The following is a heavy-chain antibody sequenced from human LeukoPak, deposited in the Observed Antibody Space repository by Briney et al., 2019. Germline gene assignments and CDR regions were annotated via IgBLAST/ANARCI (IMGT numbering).Heavy chain of an antibody. CDR1: GFTFGSYS. J-gene: IGHJ4*02. Sequence: PGGSLRLSCAASGFTFGSYSMFWVRQAPGKGLEWVSVSGSSGSTYYADSVKGRFTISRDNSKNTLYLQMNSLRAEDTAVYYCARRSGSSKNFDYWGQGTLVTVSS. CDR3: ARRSGSSKNFDY. CDR2: SGSSGST. D-gene: IGHD1-26*01. V-gene: IGHV3-23*01.